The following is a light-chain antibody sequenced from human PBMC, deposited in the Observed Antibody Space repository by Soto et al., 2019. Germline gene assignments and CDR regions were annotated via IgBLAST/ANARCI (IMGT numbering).Light chain of an antibody. V-gene: IGLV2-8*01. CDR2: DVI. CDR1: SSEVGGYNY. CDR3: ISYAGSNAYV. J-gene: IGLJ1*01. Sequence: QSVLTQPPSASGSPGQSVTISCTGTSSEVGGYNYVSWYQQHPGKAPKLMIYDVIKRPSGVLDRFSGSKSGNTASLAVSGLQAEDEADYFCISYAGSNAYVFGTGTKATV.